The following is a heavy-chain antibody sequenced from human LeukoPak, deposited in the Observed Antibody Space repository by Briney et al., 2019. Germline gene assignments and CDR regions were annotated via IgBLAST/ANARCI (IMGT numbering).Heavy chain of an antibody. Sequence: GESLKISCKGSGYSFTSYWIGWVRQMPGKGLEWMGIIYPGDSDTRYSPSFQGQVTISADKSISTAYLQWSSLKASDTAMYYCARRKFSGDYYYYYYMDVWGKGTTVTVSS. CDR2: IYPGDSDT. D-gene: IGHD3-10*01. CDR1: GYSFTSYW. CDR3: ARRKFSGDYYYYYYMDV. J-gene: IGHJ6*03. V-gene: IGHV5-51*01.